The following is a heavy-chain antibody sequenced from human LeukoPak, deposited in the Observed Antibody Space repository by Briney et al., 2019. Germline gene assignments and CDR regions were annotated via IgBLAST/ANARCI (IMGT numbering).Heavy chain of an antibody. D-gene: IGHD6-13*01. CDR1: GGSFSNYY. J-gene: IGHJ6*03. CDR2: IYYSGST. V-gene: IGHV4-34*01. Sequence: SETLSLTCAVYGGSFSNYYWSWIRQSPGKGLEWIGSIYYSGSTYYNPSLKSRVTISVDTSKNQFSLKLSSVTAADTAVHYCARVPYSSSWYYMDVWGKGTTVTVSS. CDR3: ARVPYSSSWYYMDV.